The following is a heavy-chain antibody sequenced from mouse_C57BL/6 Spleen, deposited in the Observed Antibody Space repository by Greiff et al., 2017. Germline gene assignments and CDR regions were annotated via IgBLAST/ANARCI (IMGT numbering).Heavy chain of an antibody. J-gene: IGHJ1*03. Sequence: VKLQQPGAELVKPGASVKLSCKASGYTFTSYWMHWVKQRPGQGLEWIGMIHPNSGSTNYNEKFKSKATLTVDKSSSTAYMQLSSLTSEDSAVYYCARSGYGHFDVWGTGTTVTVSS. CDR3: ARSGYGHFDV. CDR1: GYTFTSYW. D-gene: IGHD2-2*01. CDR2: IHPNSGST. V-gene: IGHV1-64*01.